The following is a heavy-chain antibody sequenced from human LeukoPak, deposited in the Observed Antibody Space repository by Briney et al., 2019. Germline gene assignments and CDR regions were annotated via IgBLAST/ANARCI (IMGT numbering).Heavy chain of an antibody. V-gene: IGHV3-30-3*01. J-gene: IGHJ4*02. CDR1: GFTFSSYA. CDR3: ARDPSATLDY. D-gene: IGHD5-24*01. Sequence: PGGSLRLSCAASGFTFSSYAVHWVRQAPGKGLEWVAVISYDGSNNYYADSVKGRFTISRDNSKNTLYLQMSSLRAEDTAVYYCARDPSATLDYWGQGTLVTVSS. CDR2: ISYDGSNN.